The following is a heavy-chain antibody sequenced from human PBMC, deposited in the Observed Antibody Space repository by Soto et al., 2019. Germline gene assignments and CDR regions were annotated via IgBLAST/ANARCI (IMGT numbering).Heavy chain of an antibody. CDR2: ISYDGSNK. J-gene: IGHJ1*01. CDR1: GFTFSSYG. V-gene: IGHV3-30*18. Sequence: LRLSCAASGFTFSSYGMHWVRQAPGKGLEWVAVISYDGSNKYYADSVKGRFTISRDNSKNTLYLQMNSLRAEDTAVYYCAKPTQVRTSSSWYKTWGQRTLVTVSS. D-gene: IGHD6-13*01. CDR3: AKPTQVRTSSSWYKT.